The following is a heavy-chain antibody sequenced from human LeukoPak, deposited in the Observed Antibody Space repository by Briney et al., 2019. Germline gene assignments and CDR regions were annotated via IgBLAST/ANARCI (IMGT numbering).Heavy chain of an antibody. CDR2: IYSGGST. D-gene: IGHD5-12*01. J-gene: IGHJ4*02. V-gene: IGHV3-53*01. CDR3: ARERSGYELDY. CDR1: GFTVSSNY. Sequence: GGSLRLSCAVSGFTVSSNYMSWVRQAPGKELEWVSVIYSGGSTYYADSVKGRFTISRDNSKNTLYLQMNSLRAEDTAVYYCARERSGYELDYWGQGTLVTVSS.